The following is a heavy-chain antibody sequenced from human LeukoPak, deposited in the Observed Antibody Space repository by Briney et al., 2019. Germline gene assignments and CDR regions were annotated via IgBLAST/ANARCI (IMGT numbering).Heavy chain of an antibody. J-gene: IGHJ3*02. D-gene: IGHD3-22*01. V-gene: IGHV3-30*18. CDR1: GFSFSKHS. CDR2: TTHDGSLK. CDR3: AKGVYHNSASGGFDI. Sequence: PGGSLRVSCAAFGFSFSKHSMYWVRQAPGKGLEWVAVTTHDGSLKYYVDSVKGRFTISRDNSKNTLYLQMNSLRAEDTAVYYCAKGVYHNSASGGFDIWGQGTMVTVSS.